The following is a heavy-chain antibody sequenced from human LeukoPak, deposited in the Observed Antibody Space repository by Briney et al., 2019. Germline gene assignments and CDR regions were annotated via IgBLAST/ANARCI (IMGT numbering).Heavy chain of an antibody. V-gene: IGHV4-34*01. CDR2: INHSGSA. J-gene: IGHJ4*02. D-gene: IGHD5-18*01. CDR1: GGSFSGYY. CDR3: ARGEGYSYGYNFDY. Sequence: PSETLSLTCAVYGGSFSGYYWSWIRQPPGKGLEWIGEINHSGSANYNPSLKSRVTISVDTSKNQFSLKLSSVTAADTAVYYCARGEGYSYGYNFDYWGQGTLVTVSS.